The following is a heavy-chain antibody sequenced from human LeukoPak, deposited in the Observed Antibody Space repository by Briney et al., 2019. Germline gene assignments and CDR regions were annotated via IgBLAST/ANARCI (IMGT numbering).Heavy chain of an antibody. D-gene: IGHD3-3*01. J-gene: IGHJ4*02. Sequence: GGSLRLSCAASGFTFSNYYMSWMRQAPGKGLEWVSYISSGSSTMYYADPVKGRFTISRDNAKNSLYLQMNSLRAENTAVYYCARDYDFWSGYYTGVFDYWGQGTLVTVSS. CDR2: ISSGSSTM. V-gene: IGHV3-11*04. CDR1: GFTFSNYY. CDR3: ARDYDFWSGYYTGVFDY.